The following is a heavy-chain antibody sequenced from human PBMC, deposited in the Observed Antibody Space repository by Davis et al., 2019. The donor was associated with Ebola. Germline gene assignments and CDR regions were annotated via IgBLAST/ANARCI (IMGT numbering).Heavy chain of an antibody. D-gene: IGHD6-6*01. V-gene: IGHV1-69*04. CDR3: ARDDAKRFQRIAARSPYGMDV. CDR1: GGTFSSYA. Sequence: SVKVSCKASGGTFSSYAISWVRQAPGQGLEWMGRIIPILGIANYAQKFQGRVTITADKSTSTAYMELSSLRSEDTAVYYCARDDAKRFQRIAARSPYGMDVWGQGTTVTVSS. J-gene: IGHJ6*02. CDR2: IIPILGIA.